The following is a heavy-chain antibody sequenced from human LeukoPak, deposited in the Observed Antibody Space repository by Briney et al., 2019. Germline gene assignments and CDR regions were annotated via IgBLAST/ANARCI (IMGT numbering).Heavy chain of an antibody. D-gene: IGHD3-10*01. J-gene: IGHJ6*03. V-gene: IGHV1-2*02. CDR1: GYTFTGYY. Sequence: ASVKVSCKASGYTFTGYYMHWVRQAPGQGLEWMGWINPNSGGTNYAQKFQGRVTMTRDTSISTAYMELSRLRSDDTAVYYCARVGGARYYWYYMDVWGKGTTVTVSS. CDR2: INPNSGGT. CDR3: ARVGGARYYWYYMDV.